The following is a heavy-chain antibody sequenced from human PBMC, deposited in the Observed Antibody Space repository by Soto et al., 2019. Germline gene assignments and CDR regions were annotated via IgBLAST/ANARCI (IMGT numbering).Heavy chain of an antibody. CDR3: AKNRPIRSGSYYFDY. J-gene: IGHJ4*02. CDR2: ISGSGGST. V-gene: IGHV3-23*01. Sequence: GGSLRLSCAASGFTFSSYAMSWVRQAPGKGLEWVSAISGSGGSTYYADSVKGRFTISRDNSKNTLYLQMNSLRAEDTAVYYCAKNRPIRSGSYYFDYWGQGTLVPSPQ. D-gene: IGHD1-26*01. CDR1: GFTFSSYA.